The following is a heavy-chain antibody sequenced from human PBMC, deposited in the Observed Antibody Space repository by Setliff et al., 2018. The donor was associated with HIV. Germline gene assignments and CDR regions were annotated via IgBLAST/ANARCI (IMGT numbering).Heavy chain of an antibody. J-gene: IGHJ4*02. CDR3: VRAPYYYDNSGYYYD. CDR2: INPNSGDT. V-gene: IGHV1-2*02. D-gene: IGHD3-22*01. Sequence: ASVKVSCKASGYTFIDYFMHWVRQAPGQGPEWMGWINPNSGDTHYAQKFQGSVTMTRDTSINTVYMELTRLRSDDTAVYYCVRAPYYYDNSGYYYDWGQGTLVTVSS. CDR1: GYTFIDYF.